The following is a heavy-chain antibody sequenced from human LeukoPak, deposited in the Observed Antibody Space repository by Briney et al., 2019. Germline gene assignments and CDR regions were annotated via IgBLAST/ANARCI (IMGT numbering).Heavy chain of an antibody. J-gene: IGHJ4*02. CDR3: ARNVLRFLEWSSVEDY. Sequence: PGGSLRLSCAASGFTFSSYAMSWVRQAPGKGLEWVSAISGSGGSTYYADSVKGRFTISRDSSKNTLYLQMNSLRAEDTAVYYCARNVLRFLEWSSVEDYWGQGTLVTVSS. CDR2: ISGSGGST. V-gene: IGHV3-23*01. D-gene: IGHD3-3*01. CDR1: GFTFSSYA.